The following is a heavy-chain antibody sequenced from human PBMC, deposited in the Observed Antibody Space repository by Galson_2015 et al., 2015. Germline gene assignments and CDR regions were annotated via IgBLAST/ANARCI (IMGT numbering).Heavy chain of an antibody. D-gene: IGHD3-3*01. Sequence: ETLSLTCTVSGGSITNTNYYWDWIRQPPGKGFEWIGTIYYSGDTYYNPSLRSRVIMSVDTSKNQFSLTVTSLTAADTAVYYCARLLYDFWSGHPYKWYDSWGRGTRVTVSS. CDR3: ARLLYDFWSGHPYKWYDS. V-gene: IGHV4-39*01. CDR1: GGSITNTNYY. CDR2: IYYSGDT. J-gene: IGHJ5*01.